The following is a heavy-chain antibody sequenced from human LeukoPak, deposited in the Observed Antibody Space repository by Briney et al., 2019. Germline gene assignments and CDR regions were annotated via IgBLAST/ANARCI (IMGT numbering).Heavy chain of an antibody. Sequence: SETLSLTCIVSGGSISSSSYYWGWIRQPPGKGLEWIGRIYYSGSTYYNPSLKSRVTISVDTSKNQFSLKLSSVTAADTAVYYCARGSEEYYYDSSGYYDYWGQGTLVTVSS. D-gene: IGHD3-22*01. CDR1: GGSISSSSYY. V-gene: IGHV4-39*07. CDR3: ARGSEEYYYDSSGYYDY. J-gene: IGHJ4*02. CDR2: IYYSGST.